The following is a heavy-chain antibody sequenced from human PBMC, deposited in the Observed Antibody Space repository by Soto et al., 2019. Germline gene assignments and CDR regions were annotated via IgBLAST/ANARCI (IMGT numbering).Heavy chain of an antibody. V-gene: IGHV4-34*01. CDR2: INHSGST. CDR1: GGSFSGYY. D-gene: IGHD2-21*02. J-gene: IGHJ6*02. Sequence: QVQLQQWGAGLLKPSETLSLTCAVYGGSFSGYYWSWIRQPPGKGLEWIGEINHSGSTNYNPSLKSRVTISVVTSKNQFSLKLSSVTAADTAVYYCASGHCGGDCPDYYGMDVWGQGTTVTVSS. CDR3: ASGHCGGDCPDYYGMDV.